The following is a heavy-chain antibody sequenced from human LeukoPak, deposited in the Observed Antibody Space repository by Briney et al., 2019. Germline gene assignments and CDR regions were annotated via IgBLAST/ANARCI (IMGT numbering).Heavy chain of an antibody. CDR2: IKSKGDNGAT. D-gene: IGHD2-2*01. CDR3: TTDGTGYCSSSGRYAFDY. V-gene: IGHV3-15*01. J-gene: IGHJ4*02. Sequence: GGSLRLSCAASGLTFINAWMSWVRQAPGKGLEWVGRIKSKGDNGATDYAAPVKDRFTISRDDSKNTLYLQMNSLKTEDTAVYYCTTDGTGYCSSSGRYAFDYWGQGTLVTVSS. CDR1: GLTFINAW.